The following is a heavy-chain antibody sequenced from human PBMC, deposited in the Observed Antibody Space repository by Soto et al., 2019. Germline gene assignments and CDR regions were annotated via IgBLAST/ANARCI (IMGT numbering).Heavy chain of an antibody. CDR2: ISGYNGHT. D-gene: IGHD2-15*01. CDR1: GYTFTSYG. Sequence: QVQLVQSGAEVKKPGASVKVSCKASGYTFTSYGVTWVRQAPGQGLEWMGWISGYNGHTNYAEKLQGRVTMTTDTSTSIVYMELRSLRSDDTGICYCARRTPADYFDYWGQGILVTVSS. J-gene: IGHJ4*02. V-gene: IGHV1-18*01. CDR3: ARRTPADYFDY.